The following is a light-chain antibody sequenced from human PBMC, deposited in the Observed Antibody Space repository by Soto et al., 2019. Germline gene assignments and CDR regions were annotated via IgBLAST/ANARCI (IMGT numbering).Light chain of an antibody. V-gene: IGKV3D-20*02. CDR1: QSVSSSY. J-gene: IGKJ3*01. Sequence: EIVLTQSPGTLSLSPGERATLSCRASQSVSSSYLACYQQKPGQDPRLLIYANSNRATGIPARFSGSGSGTDFTLSISSLEPEDFAVYYCQQRSSWAFNFGPGTKGDIK. CDR3: QQRSSWAFN. CDR2: ANS.